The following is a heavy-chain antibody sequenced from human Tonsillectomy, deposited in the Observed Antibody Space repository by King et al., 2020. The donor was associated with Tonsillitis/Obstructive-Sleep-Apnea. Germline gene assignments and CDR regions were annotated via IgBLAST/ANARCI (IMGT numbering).Heavy chain of an antibody. CDR1: GFTFSDHY. V-gene: IGHV3-72*01. D-gene: IGHD1-26*01. J-gene: IGHJ6*03. CDR2: TRNKANSYST. CDR3: AKSTNYYMDV. Sequence: VQLVESGGDLVQPGGSLRLSCAASGFTFSDHYMDWVRQAPGKGLEWVGRTRNKANSYSTKYAASVKGRFTISRDDSKNSLHLQMNSLKTEDTAVYYCAKSTNYYMDVWGKGTTVTVSS.